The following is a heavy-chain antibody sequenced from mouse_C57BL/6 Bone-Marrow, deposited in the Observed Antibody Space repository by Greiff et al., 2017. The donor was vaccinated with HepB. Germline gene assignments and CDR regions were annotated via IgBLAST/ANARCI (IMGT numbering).Heavy chain of an antibody. CDR2: INPGSGGT. CDR3: ARSMVTEAY. CDR1: GYAFTNYL. D-gene: IGHD2-2*01. V-gene: IGHV1-54*01. Sequence: QVHVKQSGAELVRPGTSVKVSCKASGYAFTNYLIEWVKQRPGQGLEWIGVINPGSGGTNYNEKFKGKATLAADKSSSTAYMQLSSLTSEDSAVYFCARSMVTEAYWGQGTLVTVSA. J-gene: IGHJ3*01.